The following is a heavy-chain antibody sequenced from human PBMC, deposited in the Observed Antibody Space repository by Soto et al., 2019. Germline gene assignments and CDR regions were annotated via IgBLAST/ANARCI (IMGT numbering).Heavy chain of an antibody. Sequence: EVQVSESGGGLVRPGGSLRLSCAASGYIFTNYAMNWVRQAPGKGLEWVSVIGGRGNSAYYADSVQGRFTISRDNSNNTLSLQMSSLTADDTAIYYCVREGRGSFDFWGRGTMVTVSS. D-gene: IGHD5-12*01. CDR3: VREGRGSFDF. CDR1: GYIFTNYA. CDR2: IGGRGNSA. J-gene: IGHJ3*01. V-gene: IGHV3-23*01.